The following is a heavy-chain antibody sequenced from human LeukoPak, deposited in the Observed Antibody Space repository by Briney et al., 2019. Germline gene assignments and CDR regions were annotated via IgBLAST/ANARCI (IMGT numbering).Heavy chain of an antibody. CDR3: AKGDYGDCY. CDR1: GFTFSNYA. V-gene: IGHV3-23*01. Sequence: GGSLRLSCAASGFTFSNYAMAWVRQAPGKGLEWVSSITSSGNTYYADSVKGRLTISRDNSENTVYLQMTSLRAEDTAVYYCAKGDYGDCYWGQGTLVTVSS. J-gene: IGHJ4*02. CDR2: ITSSGNT. D-gene: IGHD4-17*01.